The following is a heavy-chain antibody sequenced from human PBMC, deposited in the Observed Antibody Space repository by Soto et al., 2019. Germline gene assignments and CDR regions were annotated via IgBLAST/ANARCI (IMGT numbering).Heavy chain of an antibody. V-gene: IGHV4-61*01. D-gene: IGHD6-19*01. CDR3: ARGVGGSGLNWFDP. J-gene: IGHJ5*02. Sequence: SETLSLTCAVSGDSVSNDNYYWSWIRQPPGKGLEWIGYIYYSGTTNYNSYLKSRLSLSVDMSKNQFSLKLASVTAADTAVYYCARGVGGSGLNWFDPWGHGTLATVSS. CDR2: IYYSGTT. CDR1: GDSVSNDNYY.